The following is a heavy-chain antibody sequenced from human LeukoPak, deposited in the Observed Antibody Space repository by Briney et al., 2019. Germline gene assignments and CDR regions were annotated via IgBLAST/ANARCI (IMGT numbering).Heavy chain of an antibody. D-gene: IGHD3/OR15-3a*01. J-gene: IGHJ5*02. CDR3: AKGMDYNWFDP. Sequence: GGSLRLSCAASGFTFNTYWMHWVRQAPGKGLVWVSRISGDGSGTDYADSVKGRFTISRDNAKNTLYLQVNSLRAEDTAVYYCAKGMDYNWFDPWGQGTLVTVSS. V-gene: IGHV3-74*01. CDR1: GFTFNTYW. CDR2: ISGDGSGT.